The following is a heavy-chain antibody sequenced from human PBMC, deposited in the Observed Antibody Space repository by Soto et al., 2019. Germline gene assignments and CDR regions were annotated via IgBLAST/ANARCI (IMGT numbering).Heavy chain of an antibody. Sequence: SETLSLTCTVSGGSISSSSYYWGWIRQPPGKGLEWIGSIYYSGSTYYNPSLKSRVTISVDTSKNQFSLKLSSVTAADTAVYYCARRFGESYDFWSGYPYLHEDYYYGMDVWGQGTTVTVSS. J-gene: IGHJ6*02. D-gene: IGHD3-3*01. V-gene: IGHV4-39*01. CDR1: GGSISSSSYY. CDR2: IYYSGST. CDR3: ARRFGESYDFWSGYPYLHEDYYYGMDV.